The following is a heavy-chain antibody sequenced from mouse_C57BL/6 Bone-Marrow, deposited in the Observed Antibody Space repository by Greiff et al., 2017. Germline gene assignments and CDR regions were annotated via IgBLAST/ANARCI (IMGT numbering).Heavy chain of an antibody. CDR1: GYAFSTYW. CDR3: ARDWDYFDY. V-gene: IGHV1-80*01. D-gene: IGHD4-1*01. Sequence: VQLQQSGAELVKPGASVKISCKVSGYAFSTYWMHWVKQRPGKGLEWIGQLYPGDGDTNYNGKFKGKATLTADKSSSTAYMQLSSLTSEDSAVYFCARDWDYFDYWGQGTTLTVSS. J-gene: IGHJ2*01. CDR2: LYPGDGDT.